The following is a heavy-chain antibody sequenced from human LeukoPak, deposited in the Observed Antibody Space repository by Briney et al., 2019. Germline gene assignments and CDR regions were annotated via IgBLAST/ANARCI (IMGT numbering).Heavy chain of an antibody. CDR2: ISHVGFT. J-gene: IGHJ4*02. Sequence: PSETLSLTCAVSGGSLSGYYWSWIRQPPGKGLEWIGDISHVGFTNYNPSLKSRVTISVDTSTNQFSLKLNSVTAADTAVYYCARPNDYGDDYWGQGTLVTVSP. CDR1: GGSLSGYY. D-gene: IGHD4-17*01. CDR3: ARPNDYGDDY. V-gene: IGHV4-34*01.